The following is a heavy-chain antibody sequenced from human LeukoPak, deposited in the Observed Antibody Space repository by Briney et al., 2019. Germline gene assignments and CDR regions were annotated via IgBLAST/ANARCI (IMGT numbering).Heavy chain of an antibody. CDR3: AKDAKRYDFWSGDFRGAFDI. CDR2: ISGSGGST. V-gene: IGHV3-23*01. Sequence: GGSLRLSCAASGFTFSSYGMSWVRQAPGKGLEWVSAISGSGGSTYYADSVKGRFTISRDNSKNTLYLQMNSLRAEDTAVYYCAKDAKRYDFWSGDFRGAFDIWGQGTMVTVSS. D-gene: IGHD3-3*01. CDR1: GFTFSSYG. J-gene: IGHJ3*02.